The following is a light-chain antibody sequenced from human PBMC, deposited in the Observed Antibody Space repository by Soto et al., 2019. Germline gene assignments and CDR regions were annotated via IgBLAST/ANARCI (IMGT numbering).Light chain of an antibody. CDR2: AAS. Sequence: EIVLTQSPATLSLSPGERATLSCRASRSFASSYLAWYQHKPGQAPRLLIYAASSRATGIPDRFISSGSGTDFTLTISSLEPEDFAVYYCQQRSNWRTFGQGTKVDIK. J-gene: IGKJ1*01. CDR3: QQRSNWRT. CDR1: RSFASSY. V-gene: IGKV3D-20*02.